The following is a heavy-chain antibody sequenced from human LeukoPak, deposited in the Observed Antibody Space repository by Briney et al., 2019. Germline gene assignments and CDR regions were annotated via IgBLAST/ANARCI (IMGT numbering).Heavy chain of an antibody. CDR1: GGSISSYY. CDR3: ARVGDGDYGYFFDY. V-gene: IGHV4-59*01. D-gene: IGHD4-17*01. Sequence: SETLSLTCTVSGGSISSYYWSWIRQPPGKGLEWIGYVYYSGGSNYNPSLKRRVTVLLDTSKNQFSLKLSSVTAADTAVYYCARVGDGDYGYFFDYWGQGILVTVSS. CDR2: VYYSGGS. J-gene: IGHJ4*02.